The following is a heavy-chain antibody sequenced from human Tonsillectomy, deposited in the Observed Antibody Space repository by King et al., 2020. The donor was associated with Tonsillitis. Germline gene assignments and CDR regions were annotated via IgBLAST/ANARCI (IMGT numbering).Heavy chain of an antibody. CDR3: AKGKLASTLYYFDY. D-gene: IGHD4-23*01. J-gene: IGHJ4*02. V-gene: IGHV3-9*01. CDR1: GFTFDEYA. CDR2: ISWNSGSI. Sequence: EVQLVESGGGLVQPGRSLRLSCAASGFTFDEYAMHWVRQAPGKGLEWVSGISWNSGSIGYADSVKGRFTISRDNAKNSLYLQMNSLSAGDTAWYYCAKGKLASTLYYFDYWGQGTLVTVSS.